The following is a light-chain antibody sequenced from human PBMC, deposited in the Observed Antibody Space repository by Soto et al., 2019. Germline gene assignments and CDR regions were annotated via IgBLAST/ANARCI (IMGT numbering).Light chain of an antibody. J-gene: IGKJ4*01. CDR1: QSVSSN. CDR3: QQYNKWPLT. CDR2: GSS. Sequence: EIVMTQSPATLSVSPGERATLSCRASQSVSSNLAWYHQKPGQAPRLLIYGSSTRATGVPARFSGSWSGTEFTLTINSLQSEDFAVYYCQQYNKWPLTFGGGTKVEIK. V-gene: IGKV3-15*01.